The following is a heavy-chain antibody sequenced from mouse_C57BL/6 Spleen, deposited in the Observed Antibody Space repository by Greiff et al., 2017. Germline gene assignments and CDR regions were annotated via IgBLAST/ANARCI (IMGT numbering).Heavy chain of an antibody. CDR3: AREGLITTVVATGYFDY. D-gene: IGHD1-1*01. CDR1: GYTFTDHT. Sequence: VQLQQSDAELVKPGASVKISCKVSGYTFTDHTIHWMKQRPEQGLEWIGYINPSSGYTKYNQKFKDKATLTADKSSSTAYMQLSSLTSEDSAVYYCAREGLITTVVATGYFDYWGQGTTLTVSS. CDR2: INPSSGYT. V-gene: IGHV1-78*01. J-gene: IGHJ2*01.